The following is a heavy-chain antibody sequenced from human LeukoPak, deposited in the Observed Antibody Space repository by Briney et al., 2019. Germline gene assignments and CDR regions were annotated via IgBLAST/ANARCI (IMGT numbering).Heavy chain of an antibody. Sequence: SETLSLTCTVSGGSTSSYYWSWIRQPPGKGLEWIGYIYYSGSTNYNPSLKSRVTISVDTSKNQFSLKLSSVTAADTAVYYCARDHRPSGWSYMGYYGMDVWGQGTTVTVSS. D-gene: IGHD6-19*01. CDR1: GGSTSSYY. J-gene: IGHJ6*02. CDR3: ARDHRPSGWSYMGYYGMDV. CDR2: IYYSGST. V-gene: IGHV4-59*01.